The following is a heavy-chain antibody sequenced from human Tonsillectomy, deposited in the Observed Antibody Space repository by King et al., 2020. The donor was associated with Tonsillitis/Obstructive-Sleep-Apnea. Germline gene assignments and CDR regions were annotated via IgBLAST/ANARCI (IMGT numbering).Heavy chain of an antibody. CDR1: GGSISSRVHY. CDR2: IYDSGST. CDR3: ARETEGQLYFDY. Sequence: VQLQESGPGLVKPSQTLSLTCTVSGGSISSRVHYWSWIRQHPGKGLEWIGYIYDSGSTYYNPSLKSRVTISVDTSKNQFSLKLSSVTAADTAVYYCARETEGQLYFDYWGQGILVTVSS. V-gene: IGHV4-31*03. J-gene: IGHJ4*02. D-gene: IGHD1-1*01.